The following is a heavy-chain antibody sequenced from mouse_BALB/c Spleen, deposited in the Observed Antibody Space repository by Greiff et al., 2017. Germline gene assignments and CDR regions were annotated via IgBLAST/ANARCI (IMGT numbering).Heavy chain of an antibody. Sequence: EVQLVESGGGLVQPGGSRKLSCAASGFTFSSFGMHWVRQAPEKGLEWVAYISSGSSTIYYADTVKGRFTISRDNPKNTLFLQMSSLRSEDTAMYYCARYPYGNYGYFDVWGAGTTVTVSS. CDR2: ISSGSSTI. CDR3: ARYPYGNYGYFDV. CDR1: GFTFSSFG. J-gene: IGHJ1*01. V-gene: IGHV5-17*02. D-gene: IGHD2-10*02.